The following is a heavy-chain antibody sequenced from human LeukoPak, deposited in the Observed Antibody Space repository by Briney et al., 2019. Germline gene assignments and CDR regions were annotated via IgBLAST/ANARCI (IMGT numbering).Heavy chain of an antibody. CDR1: GYTFTSYA. CDR2: INAGNGNT. CDR3: ARDLWRYYDSSGYYLFDY. V-gene: IGHV1-3*01. J-gene: IGHJ4*02. D-gene: IGHD3-22*01. Sequence: ASVKVSCKASGYTFTSYAMHWVRQAPGRRLEWMGWINAGNGNTKYSQKFQGRVTITRDTSASTAYMELSSLRSEDTAVYYCARDLWRYYDSSGYYLFDYWGQGTLVTVSS.